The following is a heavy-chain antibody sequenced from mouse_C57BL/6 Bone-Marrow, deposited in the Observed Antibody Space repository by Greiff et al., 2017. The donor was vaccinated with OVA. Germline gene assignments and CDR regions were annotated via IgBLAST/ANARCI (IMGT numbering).Heavy chain of an antibody. CDR3: ARRGVTGFAY. CDR1: GFTFSDYY. D-gene: IGHD2-1*01. CDR2: ISNGGGST. V-gene: IGHV5-12*01. Sequence: EVQRVESGGGLVQPGGSLKLSCAASGFTFSDYYMYWVRQTPEKRLEWVAYISNGGGSTYYPDTVKGRFTISRDNAKNTLYLQMSRLKSEDTAMYYCARRGVTGFAYWGQGTLVTVSA. J-gene: IGHJ3*01.